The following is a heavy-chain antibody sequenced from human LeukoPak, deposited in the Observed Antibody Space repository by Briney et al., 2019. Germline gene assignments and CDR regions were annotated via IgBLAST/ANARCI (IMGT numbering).Heavy chain of an antibody. D-gene: IGHD5-18*01. Sequence: PSETLSLTCTDPGGSISRYNSSWIRQPPGKGLEWIGYIYYSGSTNYNPSLRSRVTISVDTSKNQFSLKLSSVTAAATAVYYCARGLEGGYSYDRINWFDPWGQGTLVTVSS. CDR2: IYYSGST. CDR1: GGSISRYN. J-gene: IGHJ5*02. V-gene: IGHV4-59*01. CDR3: ARGLEGGYSYDRINWFDP.